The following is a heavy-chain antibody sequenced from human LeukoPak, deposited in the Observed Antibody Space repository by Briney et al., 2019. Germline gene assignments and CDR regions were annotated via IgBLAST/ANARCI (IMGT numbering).Heavy chain of an antibody. D-gene: IGHD3-22*01. Sequence: GGSLRLSCAASGFTFSSYAMHWVRQAPGKGLEWVAVISYDGGNKYYADSVKGRFTISRDNSKNTLYLQMNSLRAEDTAVYYCARESGYYDSSGYYYVVGKDYWGQGTLVTVSS. CDR1: GFTFSSYA. CDR2: ISYDGGNK. V-gene: IGHV3-30*04. CDR3: ARESGYYDSSGYYYVVGKDY. J-gene: IGHJ4*02.